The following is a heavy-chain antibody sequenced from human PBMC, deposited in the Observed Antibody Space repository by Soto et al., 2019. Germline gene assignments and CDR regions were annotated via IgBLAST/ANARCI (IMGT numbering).Heavy chain of an antibody. CDR1: GYTFTSYG. J-gene: IGHJ6*02. Sequence: ASVKVSCKASGYTFTSYGISWVRQAPGQELEWMGWISAYNGNTNYAQKLQGRVTMTTDTSTSTAYMELRSLRSDDTAVYYCARGDYYGSGSYYWESSDYYYYGMDVWGQGTTVPVS. CDR2: ISAYNGNT. V-gene: IGHV1-18*04. D-gene: IGHD3-10*01. CDR3: ARGDYYGSGSYYWESSDYYYYGMDV.